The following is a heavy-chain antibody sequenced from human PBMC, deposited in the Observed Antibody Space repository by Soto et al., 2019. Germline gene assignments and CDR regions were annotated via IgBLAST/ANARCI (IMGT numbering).Heavy chain of an antibody. D-gene: IGHD4-17*01. CDR3: AIVPLYGATTPYYYYYMDV. J-gene: IGHJ6*03. Sequence: SETLSLTCTVSGGSISSYYWSWIRQPPGKGLEWIGYIYYSGSTNYNPSLKSRVTISVDTSKNQFSLKLSSVTAADTAVYYCAIVPLYGATTPYYYYYMDVWGKGTTVTVSS. CDR2: IYYSGST. CDR1: GGSISSYY. V-gene: IGHV4-59*01.